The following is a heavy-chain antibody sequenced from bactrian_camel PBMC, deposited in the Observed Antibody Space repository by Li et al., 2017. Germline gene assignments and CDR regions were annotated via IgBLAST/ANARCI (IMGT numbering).Heavy chain of an antibody. Sequence: DVQLVESGGGLVQPGGSLRLSCVASGFTFSSYDMSWVRQAPGKGLEWVSTIISNGGSTYYADSMKGRFTISRDNAKNTVYLQMDSAKFEDTAVYYCVRDLGGGADQWGQGTQVTVS. CDR1: GFTFSSYD. CDR2: IISNGGST. V-gene: IGHV3S40*01. J-gene: IGHJ4*01. CDR3: VRDLGGGADQ. D-gene: IGHD7*01.